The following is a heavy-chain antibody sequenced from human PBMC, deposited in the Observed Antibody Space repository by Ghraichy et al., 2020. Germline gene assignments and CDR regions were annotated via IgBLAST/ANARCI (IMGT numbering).Heavy chain of an antibody. CDR1: GGSLSGYY. D-gene: IGHD3-3*01. Sequence: SETLSLTCAVYGGSLSGYYWSWIRKPPGKGREWIGEINHSGSTNYNPALKSRVTIPVDTSKNQFSLKLSSVTAADTAVYYCARSVPLRFFRVGKNYGMDVWGQGTTVTVSS. CDR3: ARSVPLRFFRVGKNYGMDV. CDR2: INHSGST. V-gene: IGHV4-34*01. J-gene: IGHJ6*02.